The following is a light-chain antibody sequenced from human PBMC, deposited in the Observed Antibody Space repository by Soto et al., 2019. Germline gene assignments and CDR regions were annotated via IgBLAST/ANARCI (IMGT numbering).Light chain of an antibody. V-gene: IGKV1-39*01. CDR3: QQTYNTPRT. J-gene: IGKJ1*01. Sequence: DIQMTQSPSSLSASVGDRVTITCRASQTINGYLNWYQQKSGKAPKVLIYAASNLQSGVPSRFSGSGSGTAFTLTISGLQAEDFATYYCQQTYNTPRTFGQGTKVDIK. CDR2: AAS. CDR1: QTINGY.